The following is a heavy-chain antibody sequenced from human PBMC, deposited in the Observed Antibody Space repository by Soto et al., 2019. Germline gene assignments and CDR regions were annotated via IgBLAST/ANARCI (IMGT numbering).Heavy chain of an antibody. D-gene: IGHD2-15*01. CDR2: ISGSGGSP. CDR1: GFTFSNYA. J-gene: IGHJ4*01. V-gene: IGHV3-23*01. CDR3: AKEGTIVLYYFDY. Sequence: PGGCLRGSCAASGFTFSNYAMNWVRQAPGKGLEWVSTISGSGGSPYYADSVKGRFTISRDNSKNTLYLQMNSLRAGDSAIYYCAKEGTIVLYYFDYWGNGTLVTVSS.